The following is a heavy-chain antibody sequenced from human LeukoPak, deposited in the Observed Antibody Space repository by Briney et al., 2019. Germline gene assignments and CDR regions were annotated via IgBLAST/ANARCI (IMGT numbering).Heavy chain of an antibody. V-gene: IGHV4-38-2*01. CDR3: ASINWSRSYFDY. CDR1: GYSISSGYY. J-gene: IGHJ4*02. CDR2: IFYIGSA. D-gene: IGHD1-1*01. Sequence: SETLSLTCAVSGYSISSGYYWGWIRQPPGKGLEWIVSIFYIGSAYYNPSLKSRVTISLDTSKNQFSLKLRSVTATDTAVYYCASINWSRSYFDYWGQGTLATVSS.